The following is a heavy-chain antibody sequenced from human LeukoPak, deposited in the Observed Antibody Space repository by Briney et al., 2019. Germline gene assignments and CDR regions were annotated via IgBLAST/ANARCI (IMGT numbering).Heavy chain of an antibody. Sequence: ASVKVSCKASGYTFTSYDISWVRQATGQGLEWMGWMNPNSGNTGYAQKFQGRVTMTRNTSISTAYMELSSLRSEDTAVYYCARVGRPRGVISKYYYYYGMDVWGQGTTVTVSS. V-gene: IGHV1-8*01. J-gene: IGHJ6*02. D-gene: IGHD3-10*01. CDR3: ARVGRPRGVISKYYYYYGMDV. CDR2: MNPNSGNT. CDR1: GYTFTSYD.